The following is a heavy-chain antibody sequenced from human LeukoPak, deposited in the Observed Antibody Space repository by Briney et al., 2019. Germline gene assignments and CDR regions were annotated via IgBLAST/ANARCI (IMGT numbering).Heavy chain of an antibody. CDR3: ARVGGMASSQGKYYDDIDY. V-gene: IGHV3-11*05. CDR1: GFSFSDYY. J-gene: IGHJ4*02. CDR2: ISSSSSYT. D-gene: IGHD3-3*01. Sequence: GGSLRLTCAASGFSFSDYYLSWIRQAPGKGLEWVSYISSSSSYTDYADSVKGRFTISRDNAKNSLYLQMNSLRAVDTAVYYCARVGGMASSQGKYYDDIDYWGQGTTVTVSS.